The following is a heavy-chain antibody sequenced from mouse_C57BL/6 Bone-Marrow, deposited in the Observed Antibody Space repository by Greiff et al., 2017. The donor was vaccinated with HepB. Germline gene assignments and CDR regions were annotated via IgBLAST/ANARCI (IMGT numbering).Heavy chain of an antibody. J-gene: IGHJ3*01. Sequence: EVKVVESGGGLVQPGGSLSLSCAASGFTFTDYYMSWVRQPPGKALEWLGFIRNKANGYTTEYSASVKGRFTISRDNSQSILYLQMNALRAEDSATYYGASHDYPAWFAYWGQGTLVTVSA. CDR2: IRNKANGYTT. CDR3: ASHDYPAWFAY. D-gene: IGHD2-4*01. V-gene: IGHV7-3*01. CDR1: GFTFTDYY.